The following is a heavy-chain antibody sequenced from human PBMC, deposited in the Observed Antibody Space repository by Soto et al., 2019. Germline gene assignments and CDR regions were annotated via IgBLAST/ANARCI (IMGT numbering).Heavy chain of an antibody. V-gene: IGHV3-21*01. CDR3: ARDGPRGVVVAATSYYYYGMDV. Sequence: PGGSLRLSCAASGFTFSSYSMNWVRQAPGKGLGWVSSISSSSSYIYYADSVKGRFTISRDNAKNSLYLQMNSLRAEDTAVYYCARDGPRGVVVAATSYYYYGMDVWGQGTTVTVSS. CDR2: ISSSSSYI. CDR1: GFTFSSYS. J-gene: IGHJ6*02. D-gene: IGHD2-15*01.